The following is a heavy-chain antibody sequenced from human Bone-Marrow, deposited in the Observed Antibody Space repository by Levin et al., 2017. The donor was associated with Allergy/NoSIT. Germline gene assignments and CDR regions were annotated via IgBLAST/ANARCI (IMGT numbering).Heavy chain of an antibody. J-gene: IGHJ4*02. V-gene: IGHV3-21*06. D-gene: IGHD1-1*01. Sequence: GGSLRLSCVASGFSFSTYSMDWVRRAPGKGLEWVSTISSTSRHIYYADSVRGRFTISRDNAGHSVYLQMNSLTAEDTAVYYCARHLVQVSDVWGQGTQVTVSS. CDR3: ARHLVQVSDV. CDR2: ISSTSRHI. CDR1: GFSFSTYS.